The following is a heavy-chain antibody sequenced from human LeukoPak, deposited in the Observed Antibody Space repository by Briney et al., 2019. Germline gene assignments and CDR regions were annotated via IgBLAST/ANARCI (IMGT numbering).Heavy chain of an antibody. CDR3: TTESLGGYRDYFDY. Sequence: MSGGSLRLSCAASGFTFSNAWMSWVRQAPGKGLEWVGRIKSKTDGGTTDYAAPVKGRFTISRDDSKNTLYLQMNSLKTEDTAVYYCTTESLGGYRDYFDYWGQGTLVTVSS. V-gene: IGHV3-15*01. CDR2: IKSKTDGGTT. D-gene: IGHD5-12*01. CDR1: GFTFSNAW. J-gene: IGHJ4*02.